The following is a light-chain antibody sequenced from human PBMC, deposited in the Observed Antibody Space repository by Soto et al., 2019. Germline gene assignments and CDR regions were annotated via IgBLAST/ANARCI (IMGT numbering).Light chain of an antibody. CDR1: QSLLYYSNFNNY. J-gene: IGKJ1*01. Sequence: DIVMTQSPDTLAVSLGERATINCKSSQSLLYYSNFNNYLAWFQKKPGQPPKLLIYWASYRQSGVPARFSGSGSGTDFTLTINGLQAEDAAVYYCQESYSVSRTFGQGNKVEIK. CDR3: QESYSVSRT. V-gene: IGKV4-1*01. CDR2: WAS.